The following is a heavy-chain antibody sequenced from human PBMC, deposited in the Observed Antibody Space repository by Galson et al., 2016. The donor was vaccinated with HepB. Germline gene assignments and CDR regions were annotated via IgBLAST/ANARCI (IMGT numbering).Heavy chain of an antibody. CDR2: INGDGSST. V-gene: IGHV3-74*01. CDR1: GFSFSSYW. J-gene: IGHJ4*02. D-gene: IGHD5-18*01. Sequence: SPRLSCAASGFSFSSYWMHWVRQAPGKGLVWVSRINGDGSSTSYADYVKGRFTISRDNAKSTLYLQMNSLRAEDTAVYFCARRDIPMANDYWGQGVLVTVSS. CDR3: ARRDIPMANDY.